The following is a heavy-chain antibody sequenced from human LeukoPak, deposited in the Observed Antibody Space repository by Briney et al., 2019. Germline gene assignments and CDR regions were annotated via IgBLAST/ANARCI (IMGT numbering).Heavy chain of an antibody. J-gene: IGHJ5*02. CDR1: GYSISSGYY. V-gene: IGHV4-38-2*02. Sequence: SETLSLTCTVSGYSISSGYYWGWIRHPPGKGLEWIGSIYHRGSTYYNPSLKSRVTISVDTYKNQFPMKLSSVTDADTAVYYCARGYYGSGSYYNAWFDPWGQGTLVTVSS. CDR2: IYHRGST. D-gene: IGHD3-10*01. CDR3: ARGYYGSGSYYNAWFDP.